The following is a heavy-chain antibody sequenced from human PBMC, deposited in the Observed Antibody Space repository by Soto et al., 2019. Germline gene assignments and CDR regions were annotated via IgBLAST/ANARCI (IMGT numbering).Heavy chain of an antibody. Sequence: EVQLVESGGGLVKPGGSLRLSCAASGFSLSSYTMHWVRQAPGKGLEWVSLVSTTSSYINYADSVKGRFTISRDNARNSLYLQMNSLRAEDTAVYYCARETPLDPDYGDNPLSDYWGQATLVTVSS. J-gene: IGHJ4*02. CDR2: VSTTSSYI. D-gene: IGHD4-17*01. CDR3: ARETPLDPDYGDNPLSDY. CDR1: GFSLSSYT. V-gene: IGHV3-21*03.